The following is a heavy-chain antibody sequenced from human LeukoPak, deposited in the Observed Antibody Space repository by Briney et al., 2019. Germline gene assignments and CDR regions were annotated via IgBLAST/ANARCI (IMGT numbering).Heavy chain of an antibody. CDR3: ARPSTSTYYYGSGSYSFDY. J-gene: IGHJ4*02. CDR2: IIPILGIA. Sequence: ASVKVSCKASGGTFSSYAISWVRQAPGQGLEWMGRIIPILGIANYAQKFQGRVTITADKSTSTAYMELSSLRSEDTAVYYCARPSTSTYYYGSGSYSFDYWGQGTLVTVSS. D-gene: IGHD3-10*01. CDR1: GGTFSSYA. V-gene: IGHV1-69*04.